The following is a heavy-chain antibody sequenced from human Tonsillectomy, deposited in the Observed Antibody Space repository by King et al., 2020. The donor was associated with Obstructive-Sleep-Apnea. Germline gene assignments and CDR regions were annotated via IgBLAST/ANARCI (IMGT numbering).Heavy chain of an antibody. D-gene: IGHD2-2*01. Sequence: VQLVESGGGLVQPGGSLRLSCAASGFTFSSYSMNWVRQAPGKGLEWVSYISRSNSTIYYADSVKGRFTISRDNAKKSLYLQMNSLRAEYTAVYYCARDPIIVVVSAAIGPYGMDVWGQGTTVTVSS. CDR1: GFTFSSYS. CDR2: ISRSNSTI. V-gene: IGHV3-48*04. CDR3: ARDPIIVVVSAAIGPYGMDV. J-gene: IGHJ6*02.